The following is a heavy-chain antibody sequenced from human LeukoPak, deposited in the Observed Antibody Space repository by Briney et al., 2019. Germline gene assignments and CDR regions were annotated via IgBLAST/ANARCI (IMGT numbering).Heavy chain of an antibody. J-gene: IGHJ4*02. V-gene: IGHV4-34*01. CDR3: ARGGGTTPFDY. D-gene: IGHD4-17*01. Sequence: ASETLSLTCAVYGGSFSGYSWSWIRQPPGKGLEWIGEINHSGGTNYNPSLKSRVTISIDTSKNQFSLKLSSVTAADTAVYYCARGGGTTPFDYWGQGTLVTVSS. CDR2: INHSGGT. CDR1: GGSFSGYS.